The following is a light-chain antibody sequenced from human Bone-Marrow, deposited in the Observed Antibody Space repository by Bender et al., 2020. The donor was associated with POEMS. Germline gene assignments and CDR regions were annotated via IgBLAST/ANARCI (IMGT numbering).Light chain of an antibody. V-gene: IGLV3-21*02. CDR1: NIGSKG. Sequence: SIVLTQPPSVSVAPGQTAMIPCGGDNIGSKGVHWYQQKPGQAPVLVVYDDSDRPSGIPERFSGSNSGNTATLTISRVEVGDEADYYCHMWERMSGYVFGTGTKVTVL. CDR2: DDS. CDR3: HMWERMSGYV. J-gene: IGLJ1*01.